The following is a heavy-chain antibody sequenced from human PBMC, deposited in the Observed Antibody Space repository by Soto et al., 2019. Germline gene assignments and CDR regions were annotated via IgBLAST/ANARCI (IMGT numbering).Heavy chain of an antibody. D-gene: IGHD2-15*01. CDR1: GFTFSSYA. V-gene: IGHV3-23*01. Sequence: GESLKISCAASGFTFSSYAMSWVRQAPGKGLEWVSAISGSGGSTYYADSVKGRFTISRDNSKNTLYLQMNSLRAEDTAVYYCAKYLGYCSGGSCSGRYYYYYMDVWGKGTTVTVSS. CDR3: AKYLGYCSGGSCSGRYYYYYMDV. J-gene: IGHJ6*03. CDR2: ISGSGGST.